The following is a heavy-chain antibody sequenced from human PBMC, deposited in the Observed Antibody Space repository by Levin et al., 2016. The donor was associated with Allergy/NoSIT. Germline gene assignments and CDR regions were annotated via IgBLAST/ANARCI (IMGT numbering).Heavy chain of an antibody. Sequence: ASVKVSCKAFGYTFTDFYMHWVRQAPGQRLEWMGRINPDSGGTTFAQKFQGRVSMTRDTSISTYFMELSNLRSDDTAVYYCARDDMATDGVDVWGQGTLVTVSS. CDR1: GYTFTDFY. J-gene: IGHJ3*01. V-gene: IGHV1-2*06. D-gene: IGHD3-9*01. CDR2: INPDSGGT. CDR3: ARDDMATDGVDV.